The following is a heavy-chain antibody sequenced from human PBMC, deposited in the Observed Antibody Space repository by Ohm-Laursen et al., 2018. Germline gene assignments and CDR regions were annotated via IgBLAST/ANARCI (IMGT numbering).Heavy chain of an antibody. D-gene: IGHD3-22*01. CDR3: ARDRTYDSSGTLGH. CDR1: GFTFSDYY. V-gene: IGHV3-11*01. Sequence: SLRLSCAASGFTFSDYYMSWIRQAPGKGLEWVSYISSSGSTIYYADSVKGRFTISRDNAKNSLYLQMNSLRAEDTAVYYCARDRTYDSSGTLGHWGQGTLVTVSS. J-gene: IGHJ4*02. CDR2: ISSSGSTI.